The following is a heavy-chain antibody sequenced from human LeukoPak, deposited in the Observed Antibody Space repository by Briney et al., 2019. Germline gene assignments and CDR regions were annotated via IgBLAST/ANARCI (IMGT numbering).Heavy chain of an antibody. V-gene: IGHV1-2*02. Sequence: ASVKVSCKASGYTFTGYYMHWVRQAPGQGLEWMGWINPNSGGTNYAQKFQGRVTMTRDTSISTAYMELSRLRSDDTAVYYCASPGARSSGSYLGAFDYWGQGTQVTVSS. CDR3: ASPGARSSGSYLGAFDY. CDR1: GYTFTGYY. D-gene: IGHD1-26*01. CDR2: INPNSGGT. J-gene: IGHJ4*02.